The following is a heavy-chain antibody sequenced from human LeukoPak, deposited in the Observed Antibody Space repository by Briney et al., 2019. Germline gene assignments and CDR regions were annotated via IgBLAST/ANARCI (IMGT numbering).Heavy chain of an antibody. D-gene: IGHD3-10*01. CDR3: AKASPHNYGSGSYYLNPFDP. J-gene: IGHJ5*02. V-gene: IGHV3-23*01. CDR1: GFTVSSNY. Sequence: GGSLRLSCAASGFTVSSNYMSWVRQAPGKGLEWVSAISGSGDSTYYADSVKGRFTISRDNSKNTLYLQMNSLRAEDTAVYYCAKASPHNYGSGSYYLNPFDPWGQGTLVTVSS. CDR2: ISGSGDST.